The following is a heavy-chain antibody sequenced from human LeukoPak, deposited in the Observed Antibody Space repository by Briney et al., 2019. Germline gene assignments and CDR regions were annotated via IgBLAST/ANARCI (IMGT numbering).Heavy chain of an antibody. CDR1: GGSFSGYY. J-gene: IGHJ6*03. CDR3: AREYDYVWGSYGYPGRGSYYYYMDV. Sequence: PSETLSLTCAVYGGSFSGYYWSWIRQPPGKGLEWIGEINHSGSTNYNPSLKSRVTISVDASKNQFSLKLSSVTAADTAVYYCAREYDYVWGSYGYPGRGSYYYYMDVWGKGTTVTVSS. CDR2: INHSGST. V-gene: IGHV4-34*01. D-gene: IGHD3-16*01.